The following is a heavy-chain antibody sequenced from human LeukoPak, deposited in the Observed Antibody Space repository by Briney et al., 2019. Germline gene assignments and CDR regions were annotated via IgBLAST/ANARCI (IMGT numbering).Heavy chain of an antibody. CDR2: ISDSGGST. J-gene: IGHJ1*01. CDR1: GFTVSSNY. Sequence: GGSLRLSCAASGFTVSSNYMSWVRQAPGKGLEWVSAISDSGGSTYYADSVKGRFTISRDNSKNTLYLQMNSLRAEDTAVYYCARARDYDSSGYYQSLEYFQHWGQGTLVTVSS. CDR3: ARARDYDSSGYYQSLEYFQH. V-gene: IGHV3-53*01. D-gene: IGHD3-22*01.